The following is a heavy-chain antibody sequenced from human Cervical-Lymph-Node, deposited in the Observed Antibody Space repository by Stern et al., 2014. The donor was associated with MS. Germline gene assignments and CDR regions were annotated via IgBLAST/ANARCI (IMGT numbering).Heavy chain of an antibody. CDR3: ATHLAVPGNFDS. V-gene: IGHV7-4-1*02. CDR1: GYTFINYA. D-gene: IGHD6-19*01. J-gene: IGHJ4*02. Sequence: VQLVQSGSDLKKPGASVKISCKASGYTFINYAMNWVRQAPGQGLEWMGWINTNTGNATYDQGFTGGFVFSLDTSVSTAYLQINRLKDEDTAVYYCATHLAVPGNFDSWGQGTLVTVSS. CDR2: INTNTGNA.